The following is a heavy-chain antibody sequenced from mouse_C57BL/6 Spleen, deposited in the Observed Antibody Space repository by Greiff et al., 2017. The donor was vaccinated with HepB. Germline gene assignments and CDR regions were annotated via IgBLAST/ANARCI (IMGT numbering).Heavy chain of an antibody. V-gene: IGHV5-4*01. CDR1: GFTFSSYA. CDR3: AREEVLYYFDY. D-gene: IGHD1-1*02. CDR2: ISDGGSYT. Sequence: EVQLVESGGGLVKPGGSLKLSCAASGFTFSSYAMSWVRQTPEKRLEWVATISDGGSYTYYPDNVKGRFTISRDNAKNNLYLQMSHLKSEDTAMYYCAREEVLYYFDYWGQGTTLTVSS. J-gene: IGHJ2*01.